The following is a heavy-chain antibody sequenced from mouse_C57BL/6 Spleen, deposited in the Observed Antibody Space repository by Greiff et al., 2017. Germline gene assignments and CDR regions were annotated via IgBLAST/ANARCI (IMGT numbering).Heavy chain of an antibody. CDR3: ASRGTTVVARDLDV. D-gene: IGHD1-1*01. J-gene: IGHJ1*03. CDR2: FFPGDGDT. CDR1: GYAFSSSW. Sequence: HVQLQQSGPELVKPGASVTISCKASGYAFSSSWMNWVNQRLGKGIMGFGRFFPGDGDTNYNGKFKGKATLTADKCYSTAYMQLSSLTSEDSAVYFCASRGTTVVARDLDVWGTGTTVTVSS. V-gene: IGHV1-82*01.